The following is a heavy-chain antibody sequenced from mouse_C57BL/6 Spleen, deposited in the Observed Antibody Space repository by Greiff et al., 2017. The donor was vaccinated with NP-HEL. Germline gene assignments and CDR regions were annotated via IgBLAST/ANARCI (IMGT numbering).Heavy chain of an antibody. CDR3: ARLPGTPFDY. Sequence: QVQLQQPGAELVMPGASVKLSCKASGYTFTSYWMHWVKQRPGQGLEWIGEIDPSDSYTNYKQKFKGKSTLTVDKSSSTAYMQLSSLTSEDSAVYYCARLPGTPFDYWGQGTTLTVSS. D-gene: IGHD4-1*01. CDR2: IDPSDSYT. J-gene: IGHJ2*01. CDR1: GYTFTSYW. V-gene: IGHV1-69*01.